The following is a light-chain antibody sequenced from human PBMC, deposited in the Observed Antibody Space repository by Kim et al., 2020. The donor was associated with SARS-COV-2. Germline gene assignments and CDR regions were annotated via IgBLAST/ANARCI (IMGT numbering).Light chain of an antibody. Sequence: QPVLTQSPSASASLGASVKLTCTLSSGHSSYAIAWHQQQPEKGPRYLMKVNSDGSHSKGDGIPDRFSGSSSGAERYLTISRLQSEDEADYYCQTWGTGIPVFGGGTQLTVL. CDR2: VNSDGSH. CDR3: QTWGTGIPV. J-gene: IGLJ7*01. V-gene: IGLV4-69*01. CDR1: SGHSSYA.